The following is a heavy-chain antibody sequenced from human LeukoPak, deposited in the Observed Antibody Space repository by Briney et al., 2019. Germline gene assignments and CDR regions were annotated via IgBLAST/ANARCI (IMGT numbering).Heavy chain of an antibody. J-gene: IGHJ5*02. CDR2: IYPGDSDT. V-gene: IGHV5-51*01. CDR3: ARQHTQAIVGATTGWFDP. CDR1: GYSFISYC. D-gene: IGHD1-26*01. Sequence: GESLKISCKGSGYSFISYCIGWVRQMPGKGLEGMGMIYPGDSDTRYIPSFQVQVTISADESTRTAYLPWSSLKASDTAMYSCARQHTQAIVGATTGWFDPWGQGTLVTVSS.